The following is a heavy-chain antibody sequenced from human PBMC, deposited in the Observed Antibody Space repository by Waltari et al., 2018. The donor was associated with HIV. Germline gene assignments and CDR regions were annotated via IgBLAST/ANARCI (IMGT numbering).Heavy chain of an antibody. V-gene: IGHV3-53*01. CDR3: ARVGWTYSSDP. CDR1: GFTVSSNY. CDR2: TYSGVRT. D-gene: IGHD5-18*01. Sequence: EVQLVESGGGLIEPGGSLRLYCAASGFTVSSNYVSWVLQALGKVLEFVSVTYSGVRTAHPDSVNGRLTSSREKSKNTLYLQRNSLTAQDAAVYHCARVGWTYSSDPWGHRTLVTGSS. J-gene: IGHJ5*02.